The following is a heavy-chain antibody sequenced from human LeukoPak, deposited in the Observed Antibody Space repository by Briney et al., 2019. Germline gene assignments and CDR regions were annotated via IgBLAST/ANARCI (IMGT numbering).Heavy chain of an antibody. CDR3: ARLSVANTMVRGYYGMDV. D-gene: IGHD3-10*01. Sequence: KPSETLSLTCAVYGGSFSGYYWSWIRQPPGKGLEWIGEIYHSGSTNYNPSLKSRVTISVDKSKNQFSLKLSSVTAADTAVYYCARLSVANTMVRGYYGMDVWGQGTTVTVSS. CDR1: GGSFSGYY. V-gene: IGHV4-34*01. CDR2: IYHSGST. J-gene: IGHJ6*02.